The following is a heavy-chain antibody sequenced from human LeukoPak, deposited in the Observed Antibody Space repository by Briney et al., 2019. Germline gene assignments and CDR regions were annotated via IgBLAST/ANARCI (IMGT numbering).Heavy chain of an antibody. V-gene: IGHV4-59*04. D-gene: IGHD3-3*01. CDR1: GGSISSYY. J-gene: IGHJ4*02. CDR2: IYHSGST. CDR3: ATDFWSGTNIIDY. Sequence: SETLSLTCTVSGGSISSYYWSWIRQPPGKGLEWIGSIYHSGSTYYNPSLKSRVTISVDTSKNQFSLKLSSVTAADTAVYYCATDFWSGTNIIDYWGQGTLVTVSS.